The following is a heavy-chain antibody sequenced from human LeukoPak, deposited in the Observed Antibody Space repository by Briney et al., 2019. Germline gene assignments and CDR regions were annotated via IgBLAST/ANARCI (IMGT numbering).Heavy chain of an antibody. V-gene: IGHV1-69*06. Sequence: ASVKVSCKASGGTFSSYAISWVRQAPGQGLEWMGGIIPIFGTANYAQKFQGRVTITADKSTSTAYMELSSLRSEDTAVYYCARDGVLRFLEWSPGRSWFDPWGQGTLVTVSS. CDR3: ARDGVLRFLEWSPGRSWFDP. D-gene: IGHD3-3*01. CDR1: GGTFSSYA. CDR2: IIPIFGTA. J-gene: IGHJ5*02.